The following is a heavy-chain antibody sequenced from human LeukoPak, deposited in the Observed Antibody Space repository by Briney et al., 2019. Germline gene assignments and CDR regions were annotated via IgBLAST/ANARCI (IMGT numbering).Heavy chain of an antibody. CDR3: ARDRVPVTNGDGGWFCR. Sequence: ASLKVSCKASGYTFTSYAMHWVRQAPGQRLEWMGWNNAGNGNPKYSQAFQGRVTITRDTSPGTAYMRQTRLIYEDMAVYYCARDRVPVTNGDGGWFCRWGQGTLVTVSA. CDR1: GYTFTSYA. J-gene: IGHJ5*02. V-gene: IGHV1-3*02. CDR2: NNAGNGNP. D-gene: IGHD3-16*01.